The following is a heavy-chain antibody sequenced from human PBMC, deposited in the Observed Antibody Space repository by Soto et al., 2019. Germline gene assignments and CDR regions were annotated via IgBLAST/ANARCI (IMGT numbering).Heavy chain of an antibody. J-gene: IGHJ2*01. V-gene: IGHV3-23*01. CDR1: GFTFSSYA. CDR2: ISGSGGST. CDR3: AKVAPAGTWANSAAPYWYFDL. Sequence: PGGSLRLSCAASGFTFSSYAMSWVRQAPGKGLEWVSAISGSGGSTYYADSVKGRFTISRDNSKNTLYLQMNSLRAEDTAVYYCAKVAPAGTWANSAAPYWYFDLWGRGTLVTVSS. D-gene: IGHD6-19*01.